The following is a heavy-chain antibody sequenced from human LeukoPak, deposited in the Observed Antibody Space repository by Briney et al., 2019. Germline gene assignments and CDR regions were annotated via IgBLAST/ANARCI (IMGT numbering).Heavy chain of an antibody. J-gene: IGHJ4*02. D-gene: IGHD1-14*01. CDR3: ARDSGFHGYYFDF. V-gene: IGHV3-48*02. CDR1: GFTFSRYA. CDR2: ISWTNTI. Sequence: PGGSLRLSCAASGFTFSRYAMNWVRQTPGKGLEWVSYISWTNTIYYTDSVKGRFTISRDNAKNSVYLQMNSLRDEDTAVYYCARDSGFHGYYFDFWGQGTLVTVSS.